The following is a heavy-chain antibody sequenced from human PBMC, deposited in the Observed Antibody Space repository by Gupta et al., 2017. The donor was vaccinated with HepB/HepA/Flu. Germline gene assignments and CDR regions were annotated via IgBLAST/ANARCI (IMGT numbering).Heavy chain of an antibody. Sequence: QVQLQQWGAGMLKPSETLSLTCAVYGGSFSGYYWSWIRQPPGKGLEWIGEINHSGSTNYNPSLKSRVTIAVDTSKNQFALKLSSVTAADTAVYYCARLGAWSSSWYTDDGYYFDYGGQGTLVTISS. V-gene: IGHV4-34*01. D-gene: IGHD6-13*01. CDR3: ARLGAWSSSWYTDDGYYFDY. CDR1: GGSFSGYY. CDR2: INHSGST. J-gene: IGHJ4*02.